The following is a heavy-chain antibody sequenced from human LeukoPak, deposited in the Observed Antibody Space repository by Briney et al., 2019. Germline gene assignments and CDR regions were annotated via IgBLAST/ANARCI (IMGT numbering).Heavy chain of an antibody. Sequence: GGSLRLSCAASGFTFSSYGMHWVRQAPGKGLEWVAFIRYDGSNKYYADSVKGRFTISRDNSKNTLYLQMSSLRAEDTAVYYCAKDLRVRPSAFDMWGQGTMVIVSS. CDR2: IRYDGSNK. J-gene: IGHJ3*02. V-gene: IGHV3-30*02. CDR1: GFTFSSYG. CDR3: AKDLRVRPSAFDM.